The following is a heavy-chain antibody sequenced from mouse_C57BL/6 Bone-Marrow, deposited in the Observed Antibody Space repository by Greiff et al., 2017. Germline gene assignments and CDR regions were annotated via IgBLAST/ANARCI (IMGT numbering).Heavy chain of an antibody. CDR3: ASWDWFAY. Sequence: QVQLQQPGAELVKPGASVKLSCKASGYTFTSYWMQWVKQRPGQGLEWIGEIDPSDSYTNYNQKFKGKATLPVDTSSSTAYMQLSSLTSEDSAVYYCASWDWFAYWGQGTLVTVSA. V-gene: IGHV1-50*01. CDR1: GYTFTSYW. J-gene: IGHJ3*01. D-gene: IGHD4-1*01. CDR2: IDPSDSYT.